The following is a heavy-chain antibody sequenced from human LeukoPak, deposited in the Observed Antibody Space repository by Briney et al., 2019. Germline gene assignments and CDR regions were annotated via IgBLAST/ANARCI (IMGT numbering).Heavy chain of an antibody. V-gene: IGHV4-39*01. Sequence: SETLSLTCTVSGRSISSVGYYWGWIRQPPERGLEWIGDIFYSGSTLYNPSLRSRVTISVDTSKNQFSLKLSSVTAADTAVYYCARRQTAGTSHFDYWGQGTLVTVSS. CDR3: ARRQTAGTSHFDY. CDR2: IFYSGST. D-gene: IGHD1-1*01. J-gene: IGHJ4*02. CDR1: GRSISSVGYY.